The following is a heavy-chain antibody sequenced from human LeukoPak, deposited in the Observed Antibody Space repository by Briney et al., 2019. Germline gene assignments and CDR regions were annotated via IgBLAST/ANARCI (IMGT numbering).Heavy chain of an antibody. D-gene: IGHD3-10*01. CDR1: GFTFSNAW. V-gene: IGHV3-48*01. CDR2: ISSTSSTI. Sequence: GGSLRLSCAASGFTFSNAWMSWVRQAPGKGLEWVSYISSTSSTIYYADSVKGRFTISRDNAKNSLYLQMNSLRAEDTAVYYCARDRDVLLWFGESVLWGQGTLVTVSS. CDR3: ARDRDVLLWFGESVL. J-gene: IGHJ4*02.